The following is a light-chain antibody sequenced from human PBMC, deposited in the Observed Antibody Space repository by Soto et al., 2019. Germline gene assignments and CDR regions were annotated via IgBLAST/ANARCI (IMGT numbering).Light chain of an antibody. CDR2: GVS. V-gene: IGKV3-15*01. CDR3: QRSTAWPPLT. Sequence: LAVSPGAAAQRSCRGSQGIGSTLAWYQQKPGQPPRLLIYGVSTRATGVPARFSGSGSETDFSLTICSLQIADFALYYCQRSTAWPPLTFAGGTRLEIK. CDR1: QGIGST. J-gene: IGKJ4*01.